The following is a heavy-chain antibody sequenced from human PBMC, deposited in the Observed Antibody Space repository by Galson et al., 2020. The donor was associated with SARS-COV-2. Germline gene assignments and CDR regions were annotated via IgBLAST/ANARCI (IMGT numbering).Heavy chain of an antibody. D-gene: IGHD2-2*01. CDR1: GFAFSDYS. Sequence: GESLKISCSASGFAFSDYSMHWVRQAPGKGLQYVSALSSTVGTSFYADSVSGRFTMSRDNSKNTFYLQMTGLRVEDTAFYYCLEYSSTRHNSWGQGTLVTVSS. CDR2: LSSTVGTS. CDR3: LEYSSTRHNS. J-gene: IGHJ4*02. V-gene: IGHV3-64D*09.